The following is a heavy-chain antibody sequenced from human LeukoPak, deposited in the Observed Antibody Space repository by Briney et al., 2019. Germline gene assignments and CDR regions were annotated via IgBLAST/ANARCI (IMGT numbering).Heavy chain of an antibody. CDR2: IYYSGST. Sequence: SETLSLTCTVSGGSISSGGYYWSWIRQHPGKGLEWIGYIYYSGSTYYNPSLKSRVTISVGTSKNQFSLKLSSVTAADTAVYYCARGPWNASLGYWGQGTLVTVSS. CDR1: GGSISSGGYY. D-gene: IGHD1-1*01. J-gene: IGHJ4*02. CDR3: ARGPWNASLGY. V-gene: IGHV4-31*03.